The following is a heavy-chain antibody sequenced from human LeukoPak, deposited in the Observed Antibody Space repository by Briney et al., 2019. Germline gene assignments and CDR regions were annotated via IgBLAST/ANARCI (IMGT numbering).Heavy chain of an antibody. CDR2: INQSEWT. CDR3: ASDDYGDVVNAFDI. Sequence: ETLSLTFAVYRGSFSGYFWSWIRQPPGKGLEWIGDINQSEWTFCNPSLQSPVTISLDTSKNHFSLMLTSVTPADTAVYYCASDDYGDVVNAFDIWGQGTMVTVSS. V-gene: IGHV4-34*01. CDR1: RGSFSGYF. J-gene: IGHJ3*02. D-gene: IGHD4-17*01.